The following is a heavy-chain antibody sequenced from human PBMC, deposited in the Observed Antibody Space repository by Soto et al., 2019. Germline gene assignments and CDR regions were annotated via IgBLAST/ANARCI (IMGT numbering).Heavy chain of an antibody. CDR1: GGSISSYY. V-gene: IGHV4-59*01. CDR2: IYYSGST. J-gene: IGHJ4*02. D-gene: IGHD5-18*01. CDR3: AGGYSYGLHYFDY. Sequence: PSETLSLTCTVSGGSISSYYWSWIRQPPGKGLEWIGYIYYSGSTNYNPSLKSRVTISVDTSKNQFSLKLSSVTAADTAVYYCAGGYSYGLHYFDYWGQGTLVT.